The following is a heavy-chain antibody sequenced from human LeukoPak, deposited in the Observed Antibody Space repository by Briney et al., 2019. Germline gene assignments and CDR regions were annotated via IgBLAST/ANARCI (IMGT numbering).Heavy chain of an antibody. J-gene: IGHJ4*02. CDR2: ISYDGSNK. D-gene: IGHD4-23*01. Sequence: PGRSLRLSCAASGFTFSRYDMNWVRQAPGKGMEWEAVISYDGSNKYYADSVKGRLTISRDNSKNTLYLQMNSLRAEDTAVYYCARDQPGAGGEFDYWGQGTLVTVSS. V-gene: IGHV3-30-3*01. CDR3: ARDQPGAGGEFDY. CDR1: GFTFSRYD.